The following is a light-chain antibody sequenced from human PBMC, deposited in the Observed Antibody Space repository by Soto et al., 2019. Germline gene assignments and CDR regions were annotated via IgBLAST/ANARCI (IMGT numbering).Light chain of an antibody. J-gene: IGLJ1*01. CDR2: DVA. CDR1: SSDVGGSNF. CDR3: VSYTSCTTYV. Sequence: QSVLTQPASVSDSPGQSITISCTGTSSDVGGSNFVSWYQQHPGKPPKLIIYDVANRPSGVSNRFSGSKSGSTTSLIISRLQTEDEADYYCVSYTSCTTYVFGTGTKVTVL. V-gene: IGLV2-14*03.